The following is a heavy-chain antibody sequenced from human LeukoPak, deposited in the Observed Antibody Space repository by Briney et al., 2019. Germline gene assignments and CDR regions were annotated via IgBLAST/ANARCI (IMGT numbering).Heavy chain of an antibody. J-gene: IGHJ3*02. V-gene: IGHV3-69-1*02. CDR1: GFSFSPYW. Sequence: PGGSLRLSCVGSGFSFSPYWMSWVRQAPGKGLEWVSYISGSGIKHYADSVKGRFTISRDNAKNSLYLQMNSLRVEDTAVYYCAREDTGVAFDIWGQGTTVTV. D-gene: IGHD2-8*01. CDR2: ISGSGIK. CDR3: AREDTGVAFDI.